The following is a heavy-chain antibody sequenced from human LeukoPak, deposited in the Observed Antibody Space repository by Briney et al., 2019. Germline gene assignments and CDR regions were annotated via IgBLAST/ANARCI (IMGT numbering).Heavy chain of an antibody. CDR2: IASNTDGGTT. V-gene: IGHV3-15*07. J-gene: IGHJ4*02. Sequence: GGSLRLSCAASHFTFTNRWMNWVRQAPGKGLEWVGRIASNTDGGTTDYAAPVKGRFTISRDDSKNALYLQMNSLKTEDTALYYCTTRTTTTIYWGQGTLVTVSS. D-gene: IGHD1-7*01. CDR1: HFTFTNRW. CDR3: TTRTTTTIY.